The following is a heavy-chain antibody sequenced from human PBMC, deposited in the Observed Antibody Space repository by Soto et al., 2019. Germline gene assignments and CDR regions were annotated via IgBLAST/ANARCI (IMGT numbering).Heavy chain of an antibody. D-gene: IGHD3-9*01. J-gene: IGHJ1*01. V-gene: IGHV3-23*01. CDR2: ISGSGGST. CDR3: TKMGFSRYFDWSIYQARCQH. CDR1: GFTFSSYA. Sequence: SGGSLRLSCAASGFTFSSYAMSWVRQAPGKGLEWASAISGSGGSTYYADSVKGRFTISRDNSKNTQYLQMNSRRSEDTAVYCCTKMGFSRYFDWSIYQARCQHWGQGTLGTVSS.